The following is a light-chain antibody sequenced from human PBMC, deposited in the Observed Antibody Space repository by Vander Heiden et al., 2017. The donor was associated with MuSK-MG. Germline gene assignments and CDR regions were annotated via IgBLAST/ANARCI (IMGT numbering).Light chain of an antibody. Sequence: QSALTQPASVSGSPGQSITISCTGTYHDVGGFNHVSWYQQHPGKAPKLIIFEVSKRPSGVSNRFSGSKSGNTASLTISGLQAEDEADYYCSSYTTSGGRVFGTGTKVTVL. CDR3: SSYTTSGGRV. CDR1: YHDVGGFNH. J-gene: IGLJ1*01. CDR2: EVS. V-gene: IGLV2-14*01.